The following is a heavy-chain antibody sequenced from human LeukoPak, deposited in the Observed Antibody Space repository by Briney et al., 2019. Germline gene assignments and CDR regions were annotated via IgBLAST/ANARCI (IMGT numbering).Heavy chain of an antibody. CDR2: INPNSGGT. CDR3: AADEEYYDFWSGYPDFDY. CDR1: GYTFTSYA. D-gene: IGHD3-3*01. J-gene: IGHJ4*02. V-gene: IGHV1-2*02. Sequence: GASVKVSCKASGYTFTSYAMHWVRQAPGQRLEWMGWINPNSGGTNYAQKFQGRVTITRDMSTSTAYMELSSLRSEDTAVYYCAADEEYYDFWSGYPDFDYWGQGTLVTVSS.